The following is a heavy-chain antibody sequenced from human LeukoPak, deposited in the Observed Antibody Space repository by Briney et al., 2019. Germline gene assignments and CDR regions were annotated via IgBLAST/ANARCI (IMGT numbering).Heavy chain of an antibody. CDR1: GFTFSSYS. Sequence: GGSLRLSCAASGFTFSSYSMNWVRQAPGKGLEWVSSISSSSSYIYYADSVKGRFTISRDNAKNSLYLQMNSLRAEDTAVYYCARLYSSSWYDAVTYYYHGMDVWGQGTTVTVSS. D-gene: IGHD6-13*01. CDR3: ARLYSSSWYDAVTYYYHGMDV. V-gene: IGHV3-21*01. J-gene: IGHJ6*02. CDR2: ISSSSSYI.